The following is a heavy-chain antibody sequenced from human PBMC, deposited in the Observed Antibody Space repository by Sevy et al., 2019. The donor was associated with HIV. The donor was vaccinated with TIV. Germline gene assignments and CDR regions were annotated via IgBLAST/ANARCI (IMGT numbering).Heavy chain of an antibody. Sequence: GGSLRLSCAASGFALSNYYAMHWVRQAPGKGLEWVSAISGSGGSTYYADSVKGRFTISRDNSKNTLYLQMNSLRAEDTAVYYCAKDLGDSSGYWSLEYFQHWGQGTLVTVSS. CDR3: AKDLGDSSGYWSLEYFQH. V-gene: IGHV3-23*01. CDR2: ISGSGGST. CDR1: GFALSNYYA. D-gene: IGHD3-22*01. J-gene: IGHJ1*01.